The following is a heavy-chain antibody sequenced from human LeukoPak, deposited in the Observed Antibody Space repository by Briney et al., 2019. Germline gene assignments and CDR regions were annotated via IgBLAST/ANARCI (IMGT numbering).Heavy chain of an antibody. CDR3: AKSSYYDSSGYYREYYFDY. CDR2: ITGSGGST. CDR1: GFTFSSYA. Sequence: GGSLRLSCAASGFTFSSYAMSWVRQAPGKGLEWVSSITGSGGSTYYADSVKGRVTVSRDNSKSTLYLQMNSLRAEDMAVYYCAKSSYYDSSGYYREYYFDYWGQGTLVTVSS. J-gene: IGHJ4*02. V-gene: IGHV3-23*01. D-gene: IGHD3-22*01.